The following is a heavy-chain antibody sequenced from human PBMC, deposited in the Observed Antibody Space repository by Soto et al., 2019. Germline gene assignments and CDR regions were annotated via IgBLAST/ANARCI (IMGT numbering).Heavy chain of an antibody. CDR2: IIPIFGTA. CDR1: GGTFSSYA. CDR3: ARVSSVWGSYRDRWFDP. J-gene: IGHJ5*02. Sequence: QVQLVQSGAEVKKPGSSVKVSCKASGGTFSSYAISWVRQAPGQGLEWMGGIIPIFGTANYAQKFQGRVTIPAEESTSTAYMEVSSLRSEDTAVYYCARVSSVWGSYRDRWFDPWGQGTLVTVSS. V-gene: IGHV1-69*01. D-gene: IGHD3-16*02.